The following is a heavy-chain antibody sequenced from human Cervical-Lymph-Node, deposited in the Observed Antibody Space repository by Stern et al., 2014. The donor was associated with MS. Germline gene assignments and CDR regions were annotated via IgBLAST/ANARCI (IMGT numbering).Heavy chain of an antibody. CDR2: ISWNSGSI. D-gene: IGHD6-13*01. V-gene: IGHV3-9*01. CDR1: GFTFDDYA. Sequence: EVQLVESGGGLVQPGRSLRLSCATSGFTFDDYAMHWVREAPGKGLEWGSGISWNSGSIAYADSVKGRFTISRDNAKNSLYLQMNSLRAEDTALYYCAKGGGAAADYYFDYWGQGTLVTVSS. CDR3: AKGGGAAADYYFDY. J-gene: IGHJ4*02.